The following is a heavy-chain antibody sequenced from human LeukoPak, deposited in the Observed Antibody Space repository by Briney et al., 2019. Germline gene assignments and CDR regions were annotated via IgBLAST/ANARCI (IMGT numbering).Heavy chain of an antibody. CDR1: GYTFTDYY. D-gene: IGHD6-6*01. CDR2: INPYSGGT. CDR3: ARGSSTRVYYYYYMDV. V-gene: IGHV1-2*02. Sequence: ASVKVSCKASGYTFTDYYMHWVRQAPGQGLEWMGWINPYSGGTNYEQKFQGRVTMTRDTCISTAYMEVSRVRSDDTAMYYCARGSSTRVYYYYYMDVWGKGTTVTVSS. J-gene: IGHJ6*03.